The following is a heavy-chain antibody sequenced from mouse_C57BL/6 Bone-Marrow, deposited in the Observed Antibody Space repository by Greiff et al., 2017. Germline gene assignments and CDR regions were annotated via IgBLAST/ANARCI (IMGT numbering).Heavy chain of an antibody. CDR3: AIYYDYGDWFAY. J-gene: IGHJ3*01. CDR2: IHPNSGST. Sequence: QVQLQQPGAELVKPGASVKLSCKASGYTFTSYWMHWVKQRPGQGLEWIGMIHPNSGSTNYNEKFKSKATLTVDKSSSTAYMQLSSLTSEDSAVYYCAIYYDYGDWFAYWGQGTLVTVSA. V-gene: IGHV1-64*01. CDR1: GYTFTSYW. D-gene: IGHD2-4*01.